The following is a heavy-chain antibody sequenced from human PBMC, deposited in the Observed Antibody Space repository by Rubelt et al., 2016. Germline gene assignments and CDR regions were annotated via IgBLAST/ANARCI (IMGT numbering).Heavy chain of an antibody. V-gene: IGHV3-11*03. CDR3: AKTRAYSYGPYDY. D-gene: IGHD5-18*01. J-gene: IGHJ4*02. CDR1: GFTFSSYA. Sequence: AQLLESGGGLVQPGESVRLSCAASGFTFSSYAMSWIRQAPGKGLEWVSYISGTSSYTNYADYVRGRFTLSRDNAKNSLYLQMNSLRAEDTAVYYCAKTRAYSYGPYDYWGQGTLVTVSS. CDR2: ISGTSSYT.